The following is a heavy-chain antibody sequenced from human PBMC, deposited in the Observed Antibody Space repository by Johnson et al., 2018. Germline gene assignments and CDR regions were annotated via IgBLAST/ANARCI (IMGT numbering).Heavy chain of an antibody. V-gene: IGHV3-30*18. CDR2: ISYDGRKR. CDR3: ANGPLVGGDIAEFHH. CDR1: GFIFSSYD. J-gene: IGHJ1*01. D-gene: IGHD3-16*02. Sequence: QLVESGGGVVQPGTSLRLSCAASGFIFSSYDMHWVRQVPGKGLEWVSGISYDGRKRYYADSMKGRLTISRDNSKNTVYLQMDSLRGEETAMYYCANGPLVGGDIAEFHHWGQGTLVTVSS.